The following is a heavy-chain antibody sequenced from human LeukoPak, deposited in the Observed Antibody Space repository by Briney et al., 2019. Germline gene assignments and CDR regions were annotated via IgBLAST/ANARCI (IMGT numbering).Heavy chain of an antibody. Sequence: GGSLRLSCAASGFTFYDYGMSWVRQAPGKGLEWVSGINWNGDNKDYADSVKGRFTISRDNAKNSLYLQMNSLRAEDTALYYCAGGFDGNFDYWGQGTLVTVSP. D-gene: IGHD3-9*01. CDR3: AGGFDGNFDY. CDR2: INWNGDNK. CDR1: GFTFYDYG. V-gene: IGHV3-20*04. J-gene: IGHJ4*02.